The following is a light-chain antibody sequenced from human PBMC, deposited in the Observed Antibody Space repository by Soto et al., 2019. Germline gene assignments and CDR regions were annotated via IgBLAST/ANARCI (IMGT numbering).Light chain of an antibody. V-gene: IGKV1-6*01. J-gene: IGKJ4*01. CDR2: GVF. CDR3: LQDFNDPLT. Sequence: IPVTQAPSSLSASVGDRVTITCRTSQDIRNDLGWYQQKPGKAPKLVIYGVFNLQSGVPSRFSGSGFGTDFTLTISSLQPEDSATYYCLQDFNDPLTFGGGTKVEIK. CDR1: QDIRND.